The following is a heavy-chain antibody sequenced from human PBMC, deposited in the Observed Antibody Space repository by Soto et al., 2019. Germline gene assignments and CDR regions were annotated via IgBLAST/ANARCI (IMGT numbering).Heavy chain of an antibody. J-gene: IGHJ3*01. V-gene: IGHV6-1*01. CDR3: ARDLWLGGSDFFAFDL. D-gene: IGHD5-12*01. CDR2: TYYRSEWYN. Sequence: PSQTLSLTCAISGDSVSSNSAAWNWIRQSPSRGLEWLGRTYYRSEWYNDYAVSVKSRITINSDTSKNQFSLQLHSVTPEDTAVYYCARDLWLGGSDFFAFDLWGQGTQVTVSS. CDR1: GDSVSSNSAA.